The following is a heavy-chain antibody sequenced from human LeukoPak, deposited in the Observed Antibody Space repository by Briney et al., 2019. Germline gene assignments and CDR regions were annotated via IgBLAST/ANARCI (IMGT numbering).Heavy chain of an antibody. D-gene: IGHD4-17*01. V-gene: IGHV4-34*01. CDR3: ARGPKSLRRWAQAVLNYGMDV. J-gene: IGHJ6*02. Sequence: PSETLSLTCAVYGGSFSGYYWSWIRQPPGKGLEWIGENNHSGSTNYNPSLKSRVTISVDTSKNQFSLKLSSVTAADTAVYYCARGPKSLRRWAQAVLNYGMDVWGQGTTVTVSS. CDR1: GGSFSGYY. CDR2: NNHSGST.